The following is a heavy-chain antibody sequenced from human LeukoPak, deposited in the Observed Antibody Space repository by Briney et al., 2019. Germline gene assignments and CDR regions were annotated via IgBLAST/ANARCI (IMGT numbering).Heavy chain of an antibody. CDR3: ARVKAGDFWSGYYQYYFDY. CDR1: GGSISSSSYY. CDR2: IYYSGST. V-gene: IGHV4-39*07. D-gene: IGHD3-3*01. J-gene: IGHJ4*02. Sequence: SETLSLTCTVSGGSISSSSYYWGWIRQPPGKGLEWIGSIYYSGSTYYNPSLKSRVTISVDTSKNQFSLKLSSVTAADTAVYYCARVKAGDFWSGYYQYYFDYWGQGTLVTVSS.